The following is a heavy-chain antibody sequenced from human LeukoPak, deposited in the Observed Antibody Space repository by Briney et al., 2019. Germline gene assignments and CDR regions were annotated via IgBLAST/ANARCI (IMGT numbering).Heavy chain of an antibody. CDR2: MNPNSGNT. D-gene: IGHD2-2*01. CDR3: ARGRVVPAALYYYYYYMDV. CDR1: GYTFTSYD. J-gene: IGHJ6*03. Sequence: GASVKVSCKASGYTFTSYDVNWVRQATGQGLEWMGWMNPNSGNTGYAQKFQGRVTMTRNTSISTAYMELSSLRSEDTTVYYCARGRVVPAALYYYYYYMDVWGKGTTVTVSS. V-gene: IGHV1-8*01.